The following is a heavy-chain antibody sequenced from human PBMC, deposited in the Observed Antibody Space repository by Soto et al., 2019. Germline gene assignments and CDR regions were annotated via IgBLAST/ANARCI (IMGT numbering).Heavy chain of an antibody. V-gene: IGHV3-11*06. CDR2: ISSSSSYT. Sequence: GESLKISCAASGFTFSDYYMSWIRQAPGKGLEWVSYISSSSSYTNYADSVKGRFTISRDNAKNSLYLQMNSLRAEDTAVYYCARDAYDFWSGYYPDYFQHWGQGTLVTVSS. CDR1: GFTFSDYY. CDR3: ARDAYDFWSGYYPDYFQH. J-gene: IGHJ1*01. D-gene: IGHD3-3*01.